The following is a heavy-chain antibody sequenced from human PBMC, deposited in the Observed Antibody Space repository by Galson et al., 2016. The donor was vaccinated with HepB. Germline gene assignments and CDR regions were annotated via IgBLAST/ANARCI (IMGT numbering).Heavy chain of an antibody. CDR3: ARLYNWGAHDAFDI. CDR2: LFPNGKT. D-gene: IGHD7-27*01. CDR1: GFSLSNPRMG. J-gene: IGHJ3*02. Sequence: PALVKPTQTLTLTCTVSGFSLSNPRMGVGWIRQPPGKALEWLAQLFPNGKTSYRPSLSSRLTISKDISVSQVVLTMTNVGPVDTGTYYCARLYNWGAHDAFDIWGQGTVVTVSS. V-gene: IGHV2-26*02.